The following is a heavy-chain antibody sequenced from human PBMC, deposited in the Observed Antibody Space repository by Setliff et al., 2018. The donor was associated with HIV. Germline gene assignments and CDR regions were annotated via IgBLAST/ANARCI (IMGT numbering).Heavy chain of an antibody. D-gene: IGHD6-19*01. CDR2: MNPKSGNS. CDR1: RYTFSNYD. J-gene: IGHJ4*02. V-gene: IGHV1-8*02. CDR3: ARGRYSSGLTDY. Sequence: ASVKVSCKASRYTFSNYDINWVRQATGQGLEWMGWMNPKSGNSGHAQKFQGRITMTRNTSITTAYMELISLKSEDTAVYYCARGRYSSGLTDYWGRGTLVTVSS.